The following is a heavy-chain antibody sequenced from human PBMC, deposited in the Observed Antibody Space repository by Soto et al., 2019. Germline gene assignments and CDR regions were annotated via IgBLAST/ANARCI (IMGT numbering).Heavy chain of an antibody. Sequence: SETLSLTCTVSGGSISTYNWSWIRQPPGKGLEWIGCIYYSGSTNYNPSLKSRVTLSVDTSKNQFSLKLNSVTAADTAVYYCASPGYCSDGTCYPDYWGQGTLVTVSS. D-gene: IGHD2-15*01. CDR2: IYYSGST. J-gene: IGHJ4*02. CDR3: ASPGYCSDGTCYPDY. V-gene: IGHV4-59*12. CDR1: GGSISTYN.